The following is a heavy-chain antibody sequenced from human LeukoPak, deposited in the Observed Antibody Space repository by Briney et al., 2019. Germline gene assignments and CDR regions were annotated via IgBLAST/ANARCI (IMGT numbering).Heavy chain of an antibody. V-gene: IGHV4-34*01. CDR3: ARGVNSSGWYTPFPFDY. CDR1: GGSFSGYY. J-gene: IGHJ4*02. CDR2: INHSGST. D-gene: IGHD6-19*01. Sequence: SETLSLTCAVYGGSFSGYYWSWIRQPPGKGLEWIGEINHSGSTNYNPSLKSRATISVDTSKNQFSLKLSSVTAADTAVYYCARGVNSSGWYTPFPFDYWGQGTLVTVSS.